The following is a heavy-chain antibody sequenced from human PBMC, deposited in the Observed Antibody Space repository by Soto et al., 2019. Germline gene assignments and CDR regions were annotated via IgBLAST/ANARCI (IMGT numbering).Heavy chain of an antibody. V-gene: IGHV4-59*01. Sequence: QVQLQESGPGLVKPSETLSLTCTVSGGSISSYYWSWIRQPPGKGLEWIGYIYYSGSTNYNPSLKSRVTISVDTSKNQFSLKLSSVTAADTAVYYCARDSYREYNFDYWGQGTLVTVSS. CDR1: GGSISSYY. J-gene: IGHJ4*02. D-gene: IGHD3-10*01. CDR2: IYYSGST. CDR3: ARDSYREYNFDY.